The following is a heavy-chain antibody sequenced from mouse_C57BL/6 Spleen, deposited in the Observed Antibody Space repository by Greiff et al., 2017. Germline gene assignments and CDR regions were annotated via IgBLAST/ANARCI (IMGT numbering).Heavy chain of an antibody. CDR2: ISDCGSYT. J-gene: IGHJ2*01. CDR3: ARRGSNYVFDY. Sequence: EVQLVESGGGLVKPGGSLKLSCAASGFTFSSYAMSWVRQTPEKRLEWVATISDCGSYTYYPDNVKGRFTISRDNAKNNLYLQMSHLKSEDTAMYYCARRGSNYVFDYWGQGTTLTVSS. CDR1: GFTFSSYA. D-gene: IGHD2-5*01. V-gene: IGHV5-4*01.